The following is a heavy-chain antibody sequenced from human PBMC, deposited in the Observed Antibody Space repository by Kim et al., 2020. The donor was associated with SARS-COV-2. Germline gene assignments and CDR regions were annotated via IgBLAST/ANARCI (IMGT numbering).Heavy chain of an antibody. CDR1: GGSISSYY. J-gene: IGHJ5*02. CDR3: ARDRHIVVVPAASGFDP. D-gene: IGHD2-2*01. Sequence: SETLSLTCTVSGGSISSYYWSWIRQPPGKGLEWIGYIYYSGSTNYNPSLKSRVTISVDTSKNQFSLKLSSVTAADTAVYYCARDRHIVVVPAASGFDPWGQGTLVTVSS. CDR2: IYYSGST. V-gene: IGHV4-59*01.